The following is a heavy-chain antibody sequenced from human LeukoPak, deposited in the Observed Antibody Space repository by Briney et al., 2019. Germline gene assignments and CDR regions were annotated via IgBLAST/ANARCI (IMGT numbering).Heavy chain of an antibody. CDR1: GYIFSDNH. Sequence: AAGKVSCKASGYIFSDNHMYWIRQAPGQGLECMGWISPNSGDTNYAQKFQGRITMSGDTSISTGYLELSSLRSDDTAVYYCARELGRNAFDVWGQGTMVTVSS. J-gene: IGHJ3*01. CDR2: ISPNSGDT. CDR3: ARELGRNAFDV. D-gene: IGHD7-27*01. V-gene: IGHV1-2*02.